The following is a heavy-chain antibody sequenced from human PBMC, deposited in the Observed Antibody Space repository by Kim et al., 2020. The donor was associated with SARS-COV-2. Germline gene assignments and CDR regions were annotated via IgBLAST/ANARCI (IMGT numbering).Heavy chain of an antibody. CDR3: ASTRYGSGSYLGIFDY. J-gene: IGHJ4*02. V-gene: IGHV3-30*07. Sequence: SVKGRFTISRDNSKNTLYLQMNSLRAEDTAVYYCASTRYGSGSYLGIFDYWGQGTLVTVSS. D-gene: IGHD3-10*01.